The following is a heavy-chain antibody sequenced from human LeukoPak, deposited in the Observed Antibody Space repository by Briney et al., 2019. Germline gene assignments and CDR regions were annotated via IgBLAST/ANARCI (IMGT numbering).Heavy chain of an antibody. V-gene: IGHV1-18*01. D-gene: IGHD2-15*01. CDR2: ISAYNGNT. J-gene: IGHJ3*02. CDR1: GYTFTSYG. Sequence: ASVKVSCKASGYTFTSYGISWVRQAPGQGLEWMGWISAYNGNTNYAQKLQGRVTMTTDTSTSTDYMELRSLRSDDTAVYYCARQYCSGGSCYSFAFDIWGQGTMVTVSS. CDR3: ARQYCSGGSCYSFAFDI.